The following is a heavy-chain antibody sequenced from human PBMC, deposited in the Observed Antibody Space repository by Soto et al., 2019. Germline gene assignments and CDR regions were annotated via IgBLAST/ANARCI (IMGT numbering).Heavy chain of an antibody. Sequence: ASVKVSCKASGYTFSSNDINWVRQAPGQGLEWMGWMNPNRGNTDYAQKFRGRVTMTTNTSISTAYMELSSLRSEDTAVYYCARGYWFGDLGNFDYALDVWGQ. V-gene: IGHV1-8*01. CDR3: ARGYWFGDLGNFDYALDV. D-gene: IGHD3-10*01. J-gene: IGHJ6*02. CDR2: MNPNRGNT. CDR1: GYTFSSND.